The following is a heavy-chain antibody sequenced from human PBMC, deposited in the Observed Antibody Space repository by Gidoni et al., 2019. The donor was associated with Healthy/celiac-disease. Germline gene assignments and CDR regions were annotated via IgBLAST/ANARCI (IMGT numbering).Heavy chain of an antibody. CDR2: INHSGST. D-gene: IGHD3-16*01. Sequence: QVQLQQWGAGLLKPSETLSLTCAVYGGSFSGYYWSWIRQPPGKGLEWIGEINHSGSTNYNPSLKSRVTISVDTSKNQFSLKLSSVTAADTAVYYCASRKYDYIWGSRFDYWGQGTLVTVSS. J-gene: IGHJ4*02. CDR1: GGSFSGYY. V-gene: IGHV4-34*01. CDR3: ASRKYDYIWGSRFDY.